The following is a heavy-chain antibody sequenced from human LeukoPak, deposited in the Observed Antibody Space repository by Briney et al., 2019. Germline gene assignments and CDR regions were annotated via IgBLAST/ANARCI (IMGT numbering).Heavy chain of an antibody. CDR1: GLTFSSYA. CDR2: ISYDGSNK. J-gene: IGHJ4*02. V-gene: IGHV3-30-3*01. Sequence: GRSLRLSCAASGLTFSSYAMHWVRQAPGKGLEWVAVISYDGSNKYYADSVKGRFTISRDNSKNTLYLQMNSLRAEDTAVYYRARDVGATNPFDYWGQGTLVTVSS. CDR3: ARDVGATNPFDY. D-gene: IGHD1-26*01.